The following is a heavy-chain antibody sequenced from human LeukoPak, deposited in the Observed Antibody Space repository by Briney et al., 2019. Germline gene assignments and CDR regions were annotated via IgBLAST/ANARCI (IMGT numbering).Heavy chain of an antibody. J-gene: IGHJ6*02. CDR1: GGSFSGYY. CDR2: INHSGST. D-gene: IGHD3-22*01. V-gene: IGHV4-34*01. Sequence: PSETLSLTCAVYGGSFSGYYWSWIRQPPGKGLEWIWEINHSGSTNYNPSLKSRVTISVDTSKNQFSLKLSSVTAADTAVYYCARAPTMIVVAYYYYGMDVWGQGTTVTVSS. CDR3: ARAPTMIVVAYYYYGMDV.